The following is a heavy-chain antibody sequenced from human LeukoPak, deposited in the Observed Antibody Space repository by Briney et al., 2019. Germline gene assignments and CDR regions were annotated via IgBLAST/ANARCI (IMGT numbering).Heavy chain of an antibody. CDR1: GYTFTGYY. CDR3: ASLGSSSVEGTLPKRPNDY. D-gene: IGHD6-6*01. Sequence: ASVKVSCKASGYTFTGYYMHWVRQAPGQGLEWMGWINPNSGGTNYAQKFQGRVTMTRDTSISTAYMELSRLRSDDTAVYYCASLGSSSVEGTLPKRPNDYWGQGTLVTVSS. V-gene: IGHV1-2*02. CDR2: INPNSGGT. J-gene: IGHJ4*02.